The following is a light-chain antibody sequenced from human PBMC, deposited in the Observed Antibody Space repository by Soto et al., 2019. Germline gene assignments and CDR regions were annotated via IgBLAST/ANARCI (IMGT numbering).Light chain of an antibody. CDR2: DVS. CDR1: SSDVGGYNY. CDR3: CSYSGSYTSYV. V-gene: IGLV2-11*01. Sequence: QSALTQPASVSGSPGQSITISCTGTSSDVGGYNYVYWYQQHPGKAPKLMIYDVSKRPSGVPDRFSGSKSGNTASLTISGLQAEDDADYYCCSYSGSYTSYVFGTGTKLTVL. J-gene: IGLJ1*01.